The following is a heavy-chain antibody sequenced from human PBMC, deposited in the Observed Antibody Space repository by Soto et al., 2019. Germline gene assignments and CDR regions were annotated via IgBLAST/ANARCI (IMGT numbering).Heavy chain of an antibody. Sequence: QVQLVESGGGVVQPGRSLRLSCAASGFTFSSYGMHWVRQAPGKGLEWVAVISYDGSNKYYADSVKGRFTISRDNSKNTLYLQMNSLRAEDTAVYYCAKAGGDSLYMDVWGKGTTVTVSS. CDR2: ISYDGSNK. V-gene: IGHV3-30*18. J-gene: IGHJ6*03. CDR1: GFTFSSYG. CDR3: AKAGGDSLYMDV. D-gene: IGHD3-16*01.